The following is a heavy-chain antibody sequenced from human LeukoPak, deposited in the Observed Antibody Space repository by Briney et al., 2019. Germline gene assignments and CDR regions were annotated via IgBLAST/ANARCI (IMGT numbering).Heavy chain of an antibody. V-gene: IGHV1-69*04. Sequence: SVKVSCKASGGTFSSYAISWVRQAPGQGLEWMGRIIPILGIANYAQKFQGRVTITADKSTSTAYMELSSLRSEDTAVYYCARVSRIYGDYPTYYFDYWGQGTLVTVSS. CDR3: ARVSRIYGDYPTYYFDY. CDR2: IIPILGIA. J-gene: IGHJ4*02. CDR1: GGTFSSYA. D-gene: IGHD4-17*01.